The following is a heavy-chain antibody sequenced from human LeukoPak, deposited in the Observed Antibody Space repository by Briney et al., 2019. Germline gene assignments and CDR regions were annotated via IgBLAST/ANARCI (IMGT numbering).Heavy chain of an antibody. D-gene: IGHD2-15*01. CDR3: AKRYYAFAAATTVGLPKYFYYGMDV. J-gene: IGHJ6*02. V-gene: IGHV3-23*01. CDR1: GFNFGNYA. Sequence: PGGSLRLSCAVSGFNFGNYAMSWVRQAPGKGLEWVSAIHGGGGSTYYADSVRGRFTISRDNSKNTLDLQMTSLRAEDTALYYCAKRYYAFAAATTVGLPKYFYYGMDVWGQGTTVTVSS. CDR2: IHGGGGST.